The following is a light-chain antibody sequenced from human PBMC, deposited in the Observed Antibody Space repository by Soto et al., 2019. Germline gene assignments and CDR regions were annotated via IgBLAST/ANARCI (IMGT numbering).Light chain of an antibody. CDR3: TSYAGSNIWV. V-gene: IGLV2-8*01. CDR2: EVS. Sequence: QSALTQPPSASGSPGQSVTISCTGTGSDVGGYNYVSGYQQYPGKAPKLMIYEVSKRPSGVPDRFSGSKSGKTASLTVSGLQPEDEADYYCTSYAGSNIWVFGGGTKVTVL. J-gene: IGLJ3*02. CDR1: GSDVGGYNY.